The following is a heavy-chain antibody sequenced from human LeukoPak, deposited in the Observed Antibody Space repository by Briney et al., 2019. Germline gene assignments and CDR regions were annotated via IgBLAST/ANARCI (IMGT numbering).Heavy chain of an antibody. Sequence: PGESLRLSCAASGFTFSNYAMSWVRQAPGKGLEWVSALSGNGANTYYADSVKGRFTISRDNSKNTLYLQLNSLRAEDTAVYYCAKWSPYGGNSGYWGQGTLVTVSS. CDR1: GFTFSNYA. CDR2: LSGNGANT. V-gene: IGHV3-23*01. CDR3: AKWSPYGGNSGY. J-gene: IGHJ4*02. D-gene: IGHD4-23*01.